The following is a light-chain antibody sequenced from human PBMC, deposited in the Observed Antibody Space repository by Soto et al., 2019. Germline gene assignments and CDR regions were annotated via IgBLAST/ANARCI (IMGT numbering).Light chain of an antibody. Sequence: DIQMTQSPSSLSASVGDRVSITCRASQSISSYLNWYQQKPGKAPKLLIYAASSLPSGVPSRFRGGGSGTDFTLTISNLQPEDSATYYCQQSYSSPSTFGQGTEVEIK. V-gene: IGKV1-39*01. J-gene: IGKJ1*01. CDR1: QSISSY. CDR3: QQSYSSPST. CDR2: AAS.